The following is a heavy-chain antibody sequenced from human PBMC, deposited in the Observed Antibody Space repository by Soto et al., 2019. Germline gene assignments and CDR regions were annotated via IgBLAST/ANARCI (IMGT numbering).Heavy chain of an antibody. CDR1: GFSLSTSGMC. CDR3: ARINRAEWEYYDILTGSPPPDY. D-gene: IGHD3-9*01. Sequence: SGPTLVNPTQTLTLTCTFSGFSLSTSGMCVSWIRQPPGKALEWLALIDWDDDKYYSTSLKTRLTISKDTSKNQVVLTMTNMDPVDTATYYCARINRAEWEYYDILTGSPPPDYWGQGTLVTVSS. J-gene: IGHJ4*02. V-gene: IGHV2-70*01. CDR2: IDWDDDK.